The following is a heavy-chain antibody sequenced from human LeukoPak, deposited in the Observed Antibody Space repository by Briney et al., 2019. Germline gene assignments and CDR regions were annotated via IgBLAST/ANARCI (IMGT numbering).Heavy chain of an antibody. V-gene: IGHV3-53*01. Sequence: GGSLRLSCAASGFIVNTNYMTWVRQAPGGGLEWVSFIYADGNTYYADSVKGRFTISRDISKNAVYLQTNSLRAEDTAVYYCARDSYGDANFDSWGQGTLVTVSS. CDR2: IYADGNT. D-gene: IGHD4-17*01. CDR3: ARDSYGDANFDS. CDR1: GFIVNTNY. J-gene: IGHJ4*02.